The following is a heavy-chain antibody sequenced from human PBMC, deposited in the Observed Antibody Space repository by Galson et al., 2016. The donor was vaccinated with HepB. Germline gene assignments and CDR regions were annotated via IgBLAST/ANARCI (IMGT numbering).Heavy chain of an antibody. J-gene: IGHJ5*02. CDR1: GGSIRSYF. D-gene: IGHD6-6*01. CDR2: IYSAGSSTDDPSLRT. CDR3: ARDMAGDWYRGSSSPYPRDWFDP. V-gene: IGHV4-4*07. Sequence: SETLSLTCTVSGGSIRSYFWSWIRRSAGKGLQWIGRIYSAGSSTDDPSLRTHYNPSFKSRVTMSLDTSKNQIFLNVTSVTAADTAVYYCARDMAGDWYRGSSSPYPRDWFDPWGQGTRVTVSS.